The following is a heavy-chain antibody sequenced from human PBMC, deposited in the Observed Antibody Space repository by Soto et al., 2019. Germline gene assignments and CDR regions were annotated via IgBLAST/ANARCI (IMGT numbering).Heavy chain of an antibody. D-gene: IGHD3-10*01. J-gene: IGHJ4*02. V-gene: IGHV3-11*03. Sequence: GGSLRLSCAASGFTFSDYYMSWIRQAPGKGLEWVSYISSSSSYTNYADSVKGRFTISRDNAKNSLYLQMNSLRAEDTAVYYCARPYYGSGTPAGDYWGQGTLVTVSS. CDR1: GFTFSDYY. CDR2: ISSSSSYT. CDR3: ARPYYGSGTPAGDY.